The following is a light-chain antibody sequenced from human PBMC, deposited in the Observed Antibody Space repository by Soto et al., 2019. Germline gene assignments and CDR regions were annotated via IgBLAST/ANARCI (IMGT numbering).Light chain of an antibody. CDR1: SSTIGAGYD. V-gene: IGLV1-40*01. Sequence: QSVLTQPPSVSGAPGKRVTISCTGSSSTIGAGYDVHWYQQLPGTAPKLLIYGNSNRPSGVPDRFSGSKSGTSASLAITGLQAEDEADYYCQSYDSSLSGSVFGGGTKVTVL. CDR3: QSYDSSLSGSV. CDR2: GNS. J-gene: IGLJ2*01.